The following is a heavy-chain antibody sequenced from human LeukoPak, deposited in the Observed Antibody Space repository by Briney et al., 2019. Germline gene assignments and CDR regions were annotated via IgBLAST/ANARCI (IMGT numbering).Heavy chain of an antibody. Sequence: PSETLSLTCTVSGGSISSYYWSWIRQPPGKGLEWIGYIYYSGSTNHNPSLKSRVTISVDTSKNQFSLKLSSVTAADTAVYYCASAYSSSSVIDYWGQGTLVTVSS. D-gene: IGHD6-6*01. V-gene: IGHV4-59*01. CDR1: GGSISSYY. CDR2: IYYSGST. CDR3: ASAYSSSSVIDY. J-gene: IGHJ4*02.